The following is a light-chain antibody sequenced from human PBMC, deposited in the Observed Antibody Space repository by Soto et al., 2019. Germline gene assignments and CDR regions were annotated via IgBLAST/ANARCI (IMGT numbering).Light chain of an antibody. V-gene: IGLV2-8*01. Sequence: QSVLTQPPSASGSPGQSVTISCTGTSSDVGGYNYVSWYQQHPGEAPKLMIFEVSKRPSGVPDRFSGSKSGNTASLTVSGLQAEDEADYYCCSYGGSNDYVFGTGTKLTVL. CDR1: SSDVGGYNY. J-gene: IGLJ1*01. CDR2: EVS. CDR3: CSYGGSNDYV.